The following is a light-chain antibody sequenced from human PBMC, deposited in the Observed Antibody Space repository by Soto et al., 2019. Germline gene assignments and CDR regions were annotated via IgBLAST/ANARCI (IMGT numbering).Light chain of an antibody. CDR3: QSYDSSLSGSV. CDR2: GNN. CDR1: SSNIGAHYG. Sequence: QAVVTQPPSVSGAPGQRVTISCTGSSSNIGAHYGVHWYQQLPGTAPKLLIYGNNNRPSGVPDRFSGSKSGTSASLAITGLQAEDEADYYCQSYDSSLSGSVFGGGTKLTVL. V-gene: IGLV1-40*01. J-gene: IGLJ3*02.